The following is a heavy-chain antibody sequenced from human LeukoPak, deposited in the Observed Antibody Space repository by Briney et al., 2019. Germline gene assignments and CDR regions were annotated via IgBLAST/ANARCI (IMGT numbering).Heavy chain of an antibody. Sequence: SVKVSCKASGGTFSSYAISWVRQAPGQGLEWMGRIIPILGIANYAQKFQGRVTITADKSTSTAHMELSSLRSEDTAVYYCARGGIAAAGDYWGQGTLVTVSS. V-gene: IGHV1-69*04. J-gene: IGHJ4*02. D-gene: IGHD6-13*01. CDR1: GGTFSSYA. CDR2: IIPILGIA. CDR3: ARGGIAAAGDY.